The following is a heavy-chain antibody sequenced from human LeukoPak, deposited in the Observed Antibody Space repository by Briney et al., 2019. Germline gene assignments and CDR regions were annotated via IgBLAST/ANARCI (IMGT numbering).Heavy chain of an antibody. Sequence: HGASVKVSCKASGGTFSSYAISWVRQAPGQGLEWMGRIIPILGIANYAQKFQGRVTITADKSTSTAYMELSSLRSEDTAVYYCAAGTTNGDAFDIWGQGTMVTVSS. J-gene: IGHJ3*02. CDR3: AAGTTNGDAFDI. CDR1: GGTFSSYA. V-gene: IGHV1-69*04. CDR2: IIPILGIA. D-gene: IGHD3-10*01.